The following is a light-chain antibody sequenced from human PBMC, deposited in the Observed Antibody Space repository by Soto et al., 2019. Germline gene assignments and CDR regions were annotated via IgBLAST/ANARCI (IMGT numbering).Light chain of an antibody. CDR3: SSYTSSSRQNYV. CDR2: DVS. CDR1: SSDVGGYNY. J-gene: IGLJ1*01. V-gene: IGLV2-14*01. Sequence: QSVLTQPASVSGSPGQSITISCTGTSSDVGGYNYVSWYQQHPGKAPKLMIYDVSNRPSGVSNRFSGSKSGNTASLTISGLQAEDEADYYCSSYTSSSRQNYVFGTGTKVTVL.